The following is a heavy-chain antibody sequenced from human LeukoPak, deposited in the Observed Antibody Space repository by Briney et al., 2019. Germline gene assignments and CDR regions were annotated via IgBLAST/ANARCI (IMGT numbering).Heavy chain of an antibody. V-gene: IGHV3-48*04. J-gene: IGHJ5*02. CDR3: ARGSQGDGNWFDP. CDR1: GFIFSTYW. CDR2: ISSSGSTI. Sequence: GGSLRLSCAASGFIFSTYWMSWVRQAPGKGLEWVSYISSSGSTIYYADSVKGRFTISRDNAKNSLYLQMNSLRAEDTAVYYCARGSQGDGNWFDPWGQGTLVTVSS. D-gene: IGHD3-16*01.